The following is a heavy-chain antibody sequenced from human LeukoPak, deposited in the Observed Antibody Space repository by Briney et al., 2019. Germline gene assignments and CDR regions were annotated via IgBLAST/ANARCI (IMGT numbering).Heavy chain of an antibody. D-gene: IGHD6-19*01. V-gene: IGHV4-34*01. J-gene: IGHJ4*02. CDR3: AREVVAVAGSYFDS. CDR2: INHSGST. CDR1: GGSFSGYY. Sequence: SETLSLTCAVYGGSFSGYYWSWIRQPPGKGLEWIGEINHSGSTNYNPSLKSRVSISVDTSKNQFSLKLSSVTAADTAVYFCAREVVAVAGSYFDSWGQGTLVTVSS.